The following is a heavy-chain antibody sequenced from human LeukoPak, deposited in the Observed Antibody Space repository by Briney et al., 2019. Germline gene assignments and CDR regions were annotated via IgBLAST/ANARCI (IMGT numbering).Heavy chain of an antibody. CDR2: ILYSGTT. CDR1: GDSISTSSYF. CDR3: ARHRWTGTYNFDY. V-gene: IGHV4-39*01. Sequence: PSETLSLTCSVSGDSISTSSYFWGWIHQPPGKGLEWIGSILYSGTTYYKPSLKSRVTISVDTSKNQFSLELTSVTAADTAVYYCARHRWTGTYNFDYWGQGSLVTVSS. J-gene: IGHJ4*02. D-gene: IGHD1-1*01.